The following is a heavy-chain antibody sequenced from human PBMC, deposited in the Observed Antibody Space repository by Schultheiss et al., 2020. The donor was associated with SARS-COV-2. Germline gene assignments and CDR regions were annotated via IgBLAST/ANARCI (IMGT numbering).Heavy chain of an antibody. D-gene: IGHD6-6*01. V-gene: IGHV3-74*01. CDR2: INSDGSST. CDR1: GFTFDDYA. Sequence: GESLKISCAASGFTFDDYAMHWVRQAPGKGLEWVSRINSDGSSTTYADSVKARFTISRDNAKNTLFLQMNSLRAEDTAVYYCARGYRTSSQFDYWGQGTLVTVSS. J-gene: IGHJ4*02. CDR3: ARGYRTSSQFDY.